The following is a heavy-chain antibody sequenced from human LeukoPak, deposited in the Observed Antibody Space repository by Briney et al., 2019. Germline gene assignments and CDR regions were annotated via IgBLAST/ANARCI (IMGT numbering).Heavy chain of an antibody. Sequence: SETLSLTCTVSGGSISSYYWSWIRQPPGKGLEWIGYIYYSGSTNYNPSLKSRVTISVDTSKNQFSLKLSSVTAADTAVYYCARGSWTIFGVVINPPDYWGQGTLVTVSS. CDR1: GGSISSYY. J-gene: IGHJ4*02. CDR2: IYYSGST. CDR3: ARGSWTIFGVVINPPDY. V-gene: IGHV4-59*01. D-gene: IGHD3-3*01.